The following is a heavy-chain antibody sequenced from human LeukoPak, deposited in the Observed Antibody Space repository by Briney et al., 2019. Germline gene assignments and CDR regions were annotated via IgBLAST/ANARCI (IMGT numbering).Heavy chain of an antibody. D-gene: IGHD3-9*01. J-gene: IGHJ4*02. CDR2: INPNSGGT. Sequence: PLASVKVSCKASGYTFTGYYMHWVRQAPGQGLEWMGWINPNSGGTNYAQKFQGRVTMTRDTSISTAYMELSRLRSDDTAVYYCARDYARIRRYFDWEGGYWGQGTLVTVSS. CDR3: ARDYARIRRYFDWEGGY. CDR1: GYTFTGYY. V-gene: IGHV1-2*02.